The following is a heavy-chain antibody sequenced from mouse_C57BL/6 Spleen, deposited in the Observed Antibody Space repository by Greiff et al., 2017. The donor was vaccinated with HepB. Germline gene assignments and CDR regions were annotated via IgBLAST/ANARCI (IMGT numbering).Heavy chain of an antibody. V-gene: IGHV1-82*01. J-gene: IGHJ4*01. CDR2: IYPGDGDT. CDR1: GYAFSSSW. CDR3: AAYYSNSWGAMDY. Sequence: VQLQESGPELVKPGASVKISCKASGYAFSSSWMNWVKQRPGKGLEWIGRIYPGDGDTNYNGKFKGKATLTAYKSSSTAYMQLSSLTSEDSAVYFCAAYYSNSWGAMDYWGQGTSVTVSS. D-gene: IGHD2-5*01.